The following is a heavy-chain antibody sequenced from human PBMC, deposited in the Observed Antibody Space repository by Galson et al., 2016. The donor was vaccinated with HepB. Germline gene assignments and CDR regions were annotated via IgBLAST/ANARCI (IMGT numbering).Heavy chain of an antibody. CDR1: GFTFSSYA. CDR2: ISFDGSNN. J-gene: IGHJ4*02. V-gene: IGHV3-30-3*01. D-gene: IGHD3-16*02. Sequence: SLRLSCAASGFTFSSYAMHWVRQAPGKGLEWVAVISFDGSNNFCADSVKGRFTISRDNSKNTLYLQMGSLRAEDTAVYYCARDDDYVWGTYRYTRTVPQYYFDYWGQGTLVTVSS. CDR3: ARDDDYVWGTYRYTRTVPQYYFDY.